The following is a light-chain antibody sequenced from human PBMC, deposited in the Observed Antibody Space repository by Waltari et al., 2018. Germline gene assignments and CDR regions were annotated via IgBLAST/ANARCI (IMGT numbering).Light chain of an antibody. J-gene: IGKJ5*01. Sequence: EIVLTPSPVTLSLSPGERATLSCRASQSVSTYLAWYQQKPGHPPRLLIYDASNRATGIPARFSGSGSGTDFTLTISSLEPEDFAVYYCQQRHTWVTFGQGTRLEIK. CDR2: DAS. V-gene: IGKV3-11*01. CDR1: QSVSTY. CDR3: QQRHTWVT.